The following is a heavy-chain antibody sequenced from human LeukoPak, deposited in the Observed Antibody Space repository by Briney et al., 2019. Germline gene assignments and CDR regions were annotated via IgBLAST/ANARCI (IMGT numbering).Heavy chain of an antibody. CDR3: ATGQLWDYYGSGSRGYYFDY. CDR1: GYSFTSYW. CDR2: IYPGDFDI. J-gene: IGHJ4*02. Sequence: GESLKISCKGSGYSFTSYWIGWVRQMPGKGLEWMGIIYPGDFDIRYSPSFQGQVTISADKSISTAYLQWSSLKASDTAMYYCATGQLWDYYGSGSRGYYFDYWGQGTLVTVSS. V-gene: IGHV5-51*01. D-gene: IGHD3-10*01.